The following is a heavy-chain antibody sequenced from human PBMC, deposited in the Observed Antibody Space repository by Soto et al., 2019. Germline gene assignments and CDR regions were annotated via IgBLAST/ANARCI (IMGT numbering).Heavy chain of an antibody. D-gene: IGHD3-22*01. J-gene: IGHJ4*02. CDR1: GFTFSSYA. V-gene: IGHV3-23*01. Sequence: EVQLLESGGGLVQPGGSLRLSCAASGFTFSSYAMSWVRQAPGKWLEWVSAISGSGGHTYYADSVKGRFTISRDNSKNTLCLQMNSLSAEDTAVDYCAKSYYDNSGYGYDYWGKGTLVTVSS. CDR2: ISGSGGHT. CDR3: AKSYYDNSGYGYDY.